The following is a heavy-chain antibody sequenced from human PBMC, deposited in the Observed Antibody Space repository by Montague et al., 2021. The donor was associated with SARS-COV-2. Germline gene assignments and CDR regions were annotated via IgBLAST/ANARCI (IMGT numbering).Heavy chain of an antibody. V-gene: IGHV4-59*07. J-gene: IGHJ4*02. CDR2: INYSGST. CDR1: GGSMSDHY. Sequence: SDTLSLTCTVSGGSMSDHYWAWIRQPPGKGLEWIGYINYSGSTHYNPSLQSRVTLSEDTSKNQFSLRLTSVTAADTAMYFCARAPIYRSSWYAYFDYWGQGTLVTVSS. D-gene: IGHD6-13*01. CDR3: ARAPIYRSSWYAYFDY.